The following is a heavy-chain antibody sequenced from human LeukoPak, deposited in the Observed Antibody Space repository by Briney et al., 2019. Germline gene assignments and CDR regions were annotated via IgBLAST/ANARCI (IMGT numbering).Heavy chain of an antibody. CDR3: AKTYYYDSSGYSPHFDY. CDR1: GFTVISNY. Sequence: GGSLRLPFSAFGFTVISNYMSWVRPAPGKGREWGSVIYSGGSTYYADSVKGRVTIPRDNSKDTLYLQMNILRAEDTAVYYCAKTYYYDSSGYSPHFDYWGQGTLVTVSS. CDR2: IYSGGST. V-gene: IGHV3-53*01. J-gene: IGHJ4*02. D-gene: IGHD3-22*01.